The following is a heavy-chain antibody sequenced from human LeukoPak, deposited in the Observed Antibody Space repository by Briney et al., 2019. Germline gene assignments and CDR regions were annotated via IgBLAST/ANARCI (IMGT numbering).Heavy chain of an antibody. CDR1: GFTFSNSA. CDR2: ISNAGSGT. CDR3: AKEGQWLATVEDYFDY. V-gene: IGHV3-23*01. Sequence: PGGSLRLSCAASGFTFSNSAMTWIRQLPGKGLEWVSTISNAGSGTYYADSVKGRFTISRDNSKNTLYLQMNSLRAEDTAVYYCAKEGQWLATVEDYFDYWGQGTLVTVSS. D-gene: IGHD6-19*01. J-gene: IGHJ4*02.